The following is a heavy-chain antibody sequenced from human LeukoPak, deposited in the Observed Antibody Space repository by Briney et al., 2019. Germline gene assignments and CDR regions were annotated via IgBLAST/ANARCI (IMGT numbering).Heavy chain of an antibody. D-gene: IGHD1-26*01. V-gene: IGHV3-23*01. CDR3: AKDRVGAILYFDY. CDR1: GFTFSRYW. Sequence: PGGSLRLSCVASGFTFSRYWMSWVRQAPGKGLEWVSAMSGSGSRTYYADSVKGRFTISRDNSKNTLYLQMSSLRVEDTALYYCAKDRVGAILYFDYWGQGTLVTVSS. CDR2: MSGSGSRT. J-gene: IGHJ4*02.